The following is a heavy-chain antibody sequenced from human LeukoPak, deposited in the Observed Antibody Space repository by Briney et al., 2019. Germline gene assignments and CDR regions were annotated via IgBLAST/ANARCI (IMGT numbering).Heavy chain of an antibody. V-gene: IGHV3-7*01. CDR2: INEDGSEK. CDR3: ARGGVRRGYYDY. Sequence: GGSLRLSCAASGFSFGNYWMKWVRQDPVKGLEWVANINEDGSEKYYVDSVRGRFTISRNNAKNSLYLQMNSLRTEDTAVYYCARGGVRRGYYDYWGQGTLVTVSS. CDR1: GFSFGNYW. D-gene: IGHD1-14*01. J-gene: IGHJ4*02.